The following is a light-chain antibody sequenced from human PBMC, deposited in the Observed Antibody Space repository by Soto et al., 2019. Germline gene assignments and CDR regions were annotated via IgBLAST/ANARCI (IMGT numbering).Light chain of an antibody. CDR1: QSISSW. CDR2: KAS. CDR3: QQYNSYST. V-gene: IGKV1-5*03. Sequence: DIQMTQSPSTLSASVGDRVTITCRASQSISSWLAWYQQKPGKAPKLLIYKASSLESGVPSRFSGSGSGTEFTLTISSLQHDDFATYYWQQYNSYSTFGQGTKVEIK. J-gene: IGKJ1*01.